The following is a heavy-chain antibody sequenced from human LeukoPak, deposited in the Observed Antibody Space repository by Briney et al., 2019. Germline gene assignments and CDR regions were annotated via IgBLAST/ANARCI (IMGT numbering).Heavy chain of an antibody. CDR2: INHSGST. J-gene: IGHJ4*02. CDR1: GGSFSGYY. Sequence: PSETLSLTCAVYGGSFSGYYWTWVRQPPGKGLEWIGEINHSGSTNYNPSLKSRVTISVDTSKNQFSLKLSSVTAADTAVYYCARWDNSGWYGHVVRGYFDYWGQGTLVTVSS. CDR3: ARWDNSGWYGHVVRGYFDY. D-gene: IGHD6-19*01. V-gene: IGHV4-34*01.